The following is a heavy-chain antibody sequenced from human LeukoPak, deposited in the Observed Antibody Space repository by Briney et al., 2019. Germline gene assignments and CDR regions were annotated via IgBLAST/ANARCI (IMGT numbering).Heavy chain of an antibody. D-gene: IGHD5-12*01. V-gene: IGHV4-4*07. Sequence: SETLSLTCTVSGGSISSYYWSWIRQPAGKGLDWIGRIYTNGSTNYNPSLKSRVTMSVDTSKNQFSLKLSSVTAADTAVYYCARYSGYDIWDAFDIWGQGTMVTVSS. CDR2: IYTNGST. CDR1: GGSISSYY. J-gene: IGHJ3*02. CDR3: ARYSGYDIWDAFDI.